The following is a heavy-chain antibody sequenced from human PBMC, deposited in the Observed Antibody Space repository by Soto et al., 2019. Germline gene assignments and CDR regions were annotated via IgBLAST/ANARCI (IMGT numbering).Heavy chain of an antibody. D-gene: IGHD1-1*01. Sequence: ASVKVSCKASGYTFTSYDIYWVRQATGQGLEWMGWMNPSTGNSGYAQKFQGRVTMTSDTSISTAHMELSSLRSEDTAVYYCARRAETNGWNGFGADRYYFDFWGQGTLVTVSS. CDR1: GYTFTSYD. CDR2: MNPSTGNS. CDR3: ARRAETNGWNGFGADRYYFDF. J-gene: IGHJ4*02. V-gene: IGHV1-8*01.